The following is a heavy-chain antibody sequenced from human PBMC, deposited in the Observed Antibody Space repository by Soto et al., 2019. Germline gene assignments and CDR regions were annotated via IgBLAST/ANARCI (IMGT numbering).Heavy chain of an antibody. CDR1: AETTRSNH. Sequence: SQTRPDTSTVSAETTRSNHWSWIRQPPGKGLEWIGYIYYSGITNYNPSLKSRVTISVDTSKNQFSLKLSSVTAADTAVYYCARYKSNYYYGMDVWGQGTTVT. CDR2: IYYSGIT. J-gene: IGHJ6*02. CDR3: ARYKSNYYYGMDV. D-gene: IGHD1-20*01. V-gene: IGHV4-59*01.